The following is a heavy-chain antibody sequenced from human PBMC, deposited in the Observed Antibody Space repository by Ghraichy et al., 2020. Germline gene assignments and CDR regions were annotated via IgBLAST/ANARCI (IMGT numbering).Heavy chain of an antibody. V-gene: IGHV3-21*01. D-gene: IGHD3-22*01. CDR1: GITFRSYT. J-gene: IGHJ4*02. Sequence: GGSLRLSCVASGITFRSYTTSWVRQSPGKGLEWLSSISSLSRYIYYADSVKGRFTISRDNAKNSLYLQMNSLRDEDTAVYYCATESESEPYDSFDYWGQGTLVTVSS. CDR2: ISSLSRYI. CDR3: ATESESEPYDSFDY.